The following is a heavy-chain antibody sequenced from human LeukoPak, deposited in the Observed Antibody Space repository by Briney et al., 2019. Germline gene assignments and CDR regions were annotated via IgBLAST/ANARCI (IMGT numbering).Heavy chain of an antibody. CDR1: GGSISSYY. CDR2: IYYSGST. J-gene: IGHJ6*03. CDR3: ARGGPPGYYYDYYMDV. Sequence: SGPTLVKPSETLSLTSTVSGGSISSYYWSWIRQTPGKGLEWIGYIYYSGSTNFNPSLKSRVTISVDTSKNQFSLKMSSVTAADTAVYFCARGGPPGYYYDYYMDVWGKGTTVTISS. V-gene: IGHV4-59*01.